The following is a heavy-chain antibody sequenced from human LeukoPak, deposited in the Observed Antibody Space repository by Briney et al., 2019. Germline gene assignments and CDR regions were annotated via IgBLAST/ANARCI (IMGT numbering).Heavy chain of an antibody. CDR2: IHYSGRT. V-gene: IGHV4-59*08. CDR3: ARHSDFGVDIMNNWFDP. D-gene: IGHD3-3*01. CDR1: GGFISSYY. Sequence: SETLSLTCTVSGGFISSYYWNWLRRPPGKGLEWIGYIHYSGRTNHNPSLEKRVTISIDTSKNQSSLKLTSVTAADTGVYYCARHSDFGVDIMNNWFDPWGQGTLVTVSS. J-gene: IGHJ5*02.